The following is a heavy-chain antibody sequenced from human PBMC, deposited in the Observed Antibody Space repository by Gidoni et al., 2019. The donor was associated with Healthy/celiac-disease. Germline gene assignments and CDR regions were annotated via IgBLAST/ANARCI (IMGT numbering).Heavy chain of an antibody. V-gene: IGHV4-39*07. D-gene: IGHD6-13*01. CDR2: IYYSGRT. CDR3: AREIAQYGMDV. CDR1: GGSISSCSYS. J-gene: IGHJ6*02. Sequence: QLQLPESGPGLVKPAETLSLTCTVPGGSISSCSYSWGWIREPPGKGLEWIGSIYYSGRTYYNPSLKRRVTISVDTSKNQFSLKLSSVTAADTAVYYCAREIAQYGMDVWGQGTTVTVSS.